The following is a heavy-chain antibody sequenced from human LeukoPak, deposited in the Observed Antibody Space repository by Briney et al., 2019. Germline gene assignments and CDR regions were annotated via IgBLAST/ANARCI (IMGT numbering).Heavy chain of an antibody. CDR2: ISGDGGNT. D-gene: IGHD6-6*01. Sequence: GGSLRLSCAASGFTFSSYWLHWVRQSPGKGLVWVSRISGDGGNTDYADSVKGRVIFSRDNAKNTLYLQMNSLRADDTAISYWARTAYSISLLGFWGQGALVTVSS. CDR1: GFTFSSYW. J-gene: IGHJ1*01. V-gene: IGHV3-74*01. CDR3: ARTAYSISLLGF.